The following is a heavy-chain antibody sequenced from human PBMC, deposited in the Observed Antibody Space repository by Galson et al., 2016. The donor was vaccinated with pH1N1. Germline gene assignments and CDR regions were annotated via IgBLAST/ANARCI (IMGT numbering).Heavy chain of an antibody. CDR3: ARHIWGGGWNGGRRYYYYYMDV. D-gene: IGHD1-1*01. J-gene: IGHJ6*03. CDR1: GYTFARFY. Sequence: SVKVSCKASGYTFARFYLHWVRQAPGQGLEWMGWIDPNSGNTQYAQNFQGRVILTRDTSISTAYMQLSRLTYDDTAVYYCARHIWGGGWNGGRRYYYYYMDVWGKGTTVAVSS. CDR2: IDPNSGNT. V-gene: IGHV1-2*02.